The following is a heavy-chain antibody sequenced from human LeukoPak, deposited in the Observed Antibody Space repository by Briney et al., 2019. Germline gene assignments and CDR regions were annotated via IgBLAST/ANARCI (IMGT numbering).Heavy chain of an antibody. J-gene: IGHJ5*02. D-gene: IGHD5-12*01. V-gene: IGHV1-2*02. CDR1: GYTFTGYY. CDR2: INPNSGGT. Sequence: ASVKVSCKASGYTFTGYYMHWVRRAPGQGLEWMVWINPNSGGTNYAQKFQGRVTMTRDTSISTAYMELSRLISDDTAVYYCARDGMTTIRGDWFDPWGQGTLVTVSS. CDR3: ARDGMTTIRGDWFDP.